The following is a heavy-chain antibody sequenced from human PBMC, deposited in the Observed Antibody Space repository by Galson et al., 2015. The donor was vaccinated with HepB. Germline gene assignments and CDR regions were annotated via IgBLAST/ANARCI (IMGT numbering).Heavy chain of an antibody. Sequence: SVKVSCKVSGYALTELSMHWVRQAPGKGLEWMGGFDPEDGETIYAQKFQGRVTMTEDTSTDTAYMELSSLRSEDTAVYYCATYGGKTARGYVSQHWGQGTLVTVSS. V-gene: IGHV1-24*01. CDR1: GYALTELS. D-gene: IGHD4-23*01. CDR3: ATYGGKTARGYVSQH. J-gene: IGHJ1*01. CDR2: FDPEDGET.